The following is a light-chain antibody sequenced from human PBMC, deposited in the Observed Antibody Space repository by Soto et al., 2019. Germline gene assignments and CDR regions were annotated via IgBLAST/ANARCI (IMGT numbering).Light chain of an antibody. CDR3: AAWDDSLNGWV. CDR2: GDY. J-gene: IGLJ3*02. Sequence: QSVLTQPPSASGTPGQRVTISCSGRGSNIGTNTVNWYQLLPGTATKLLIYGDYQRPSGVPARFSGSKSGTSASLAISGLQSEDEADYYCAAWDDSLNGWVFGGGTKLTVL. V-gene: IGLV1-44*01. CDR1: GSNIGTNT.